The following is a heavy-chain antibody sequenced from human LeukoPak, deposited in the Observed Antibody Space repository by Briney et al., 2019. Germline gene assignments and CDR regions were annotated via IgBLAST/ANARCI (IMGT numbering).Heavy chain of an antibody. CDR3: ASGDIDAFDI. D-gene: IGHD2-15*01. V-gene: IGHV4-59*01. CDR2: IYYSGST. Sequence: SETLSLTCTVSGGSISMYYWSWIRQPPGKGLEWIGYIYYSGSTNYNPSLKSRVTISVDTSKNQFSLKLSSVTAADTAVYYCASGDIDAFDIWGQGTMVTVSS. J-gene: IGHJ3*02. CDR1: GGSISMYY.